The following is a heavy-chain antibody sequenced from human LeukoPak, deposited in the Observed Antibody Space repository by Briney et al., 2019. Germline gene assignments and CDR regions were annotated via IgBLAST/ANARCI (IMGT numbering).Heavy chain of an antibody. CDR3: ARDPALAHYGSGGDAFDI. CDR1: GGSISSSSYY. V-gene: IGHV4-39*02. D-gene: IGHD3-10*01. CDR2: IYYSGST. Sequence: PSETLSLTCTVSGGSISSSSYYWGWIRQPPGKGLEWIGSIYYSGSTYYNPSLKSRVTISVDTSKNQFSLKLSFVTAADTAVYYCARDPALAHYGSGGDAFDIWGQGTMVTVSS. J-gene: IGHJ3*02.